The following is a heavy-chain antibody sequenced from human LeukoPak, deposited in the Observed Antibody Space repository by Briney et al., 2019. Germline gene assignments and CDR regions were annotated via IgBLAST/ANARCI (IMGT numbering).Heavy chain of an antibody. D-gene: IGHD3-16*02. CDR1: GFTFSSYA. J-gene: IGHJ6*02. CDR2: ISGSGGST. Sequence: GASLRLSCAASGFTFSSYAMSWVRQAPGKGLECVSAISGSGGSTYYADSVKGRFTISRDNSKNTLYLQINSLRAEDTAVYYCAKALEPYYDYVWGSYRSPSGVYYYGMDVWGQGTTVTVSS. V-gene: IGHV3-23*01. CDR3: AKALEPYYDYVWGSYRSPSGVYYYGMDV.